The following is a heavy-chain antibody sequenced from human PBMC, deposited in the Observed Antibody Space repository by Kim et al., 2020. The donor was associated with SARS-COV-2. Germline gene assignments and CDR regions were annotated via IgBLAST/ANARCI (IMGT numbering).Heavy chain of an antibody. Sequence: GGSLRLSCAASGFTFSSYSMNWVRQAPGKGLEWVSSISSSSSYIYYADSVKGRFTISRDNAKNSLYLQMNSLRAEDTAVYYCARVGITMVRAHWGQGTLVTVSS. CDR3: ARVGITMVRAH. J-gene: IGHJ4*02. CDR2: ISSSSSYI. CDR1: GFTFSSYS. V-gene: IGHV3-21*01. D-gene: IGHD3-10*01.